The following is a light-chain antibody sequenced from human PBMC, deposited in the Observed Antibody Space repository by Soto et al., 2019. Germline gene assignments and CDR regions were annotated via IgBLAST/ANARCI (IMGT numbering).Light chain of an antibody. CDR3: QQAASFPIT. CDR1: QGIKNW. J-gene: IGKJ5*01. V-gene: IGKV1-12*01. Sequence: DIQMIQSPSYVSASVGDRVTITCRASQGIKNWLAWYQQKPGKAPNLLIYTGSSLQSGVPSRFSGSGSGTDFTLTINSLQPEDFATYYCQQAASFPITFGQGTRLEIK. CDR2: TGS.